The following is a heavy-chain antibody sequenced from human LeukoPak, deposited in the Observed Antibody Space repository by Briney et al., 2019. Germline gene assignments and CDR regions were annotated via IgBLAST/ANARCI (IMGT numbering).Heavy chain of an antibody. J-gene: IGHJ3*02. CDR3: ARQSLGPDDAFDI. Sequence: GESLQFSCKGSGYSFTSYWIGWVRQMPGKGLEWMGIIYPGDSDTRYSPSFQGQVTISADKSISTAYLQWSSLKASDTAMYYCARQSLGPDDAFDIWGQGTMVTVSS. V-gene: IGHV5-51*01. CDR2: IYPGDSDT. CDR1: GYSFTSYW. D-gene: IGHD1-14*01.